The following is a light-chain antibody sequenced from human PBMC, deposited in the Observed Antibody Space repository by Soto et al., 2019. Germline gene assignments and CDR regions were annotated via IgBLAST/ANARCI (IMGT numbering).Light chain of an antibody. CDR1: QSVSSS. Sequence: EIVMTQSPVTLSVSPGERATLSCRASQSVSSSLAWYQQKPGQAPRLLIHGASTRATGIPARFSGSGSGTEFTLTISSLQSEDSAIYYCQQYDNWPPMWTFGQGTRVEIK. CDR2: GAS. V-gene: IGKV3-15*01. J-gene: IGKJ1*01. CDR3: QQYDNWPPMWT.